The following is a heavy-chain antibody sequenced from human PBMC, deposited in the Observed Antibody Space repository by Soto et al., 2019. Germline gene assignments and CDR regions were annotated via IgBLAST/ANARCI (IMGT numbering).Heavy chain of an antibody. V-gene: IGHV1-2*02. CDR1: GYTFTGHY. J-gene: IGHJ4*02. Sequence: ASVKVSCKTSGYTFTGHYIHWVRQAPQQGPEWMGEIGPESGATRHAEKFRGRATMTMDTSITTVYMELRNLSPDDTAVYYCGRGRSGQIVIFYWGQGTPVTVSS. CDR3: GRGRSGQIVIFY. D-gene: IGHD1-26*01. CDR2: IGPESGAT.